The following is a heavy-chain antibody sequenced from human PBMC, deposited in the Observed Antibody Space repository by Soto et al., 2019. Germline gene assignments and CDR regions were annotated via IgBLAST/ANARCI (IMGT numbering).Heavy chain of an antibody. J-gene: IGHJ5*02. D-gene: IGHD6-19*01. CDR1: GFTFSSHA. CDR2: ISGSASDI. CDR3: AKKRSGSGSMGCFDP. Sequence: EVQLLESGGGLVQPGGSLRLSCAASGFTFSSHAMNWVRQAPGKGLEWLSAISGSASDIYYADSVKGRFTISRDSSTNTVFLQMNSLRAEDTALYYCAKKRSGSGSMGCFDPWGQGTLVTVSS. V-gene: IGHV3-23*01.